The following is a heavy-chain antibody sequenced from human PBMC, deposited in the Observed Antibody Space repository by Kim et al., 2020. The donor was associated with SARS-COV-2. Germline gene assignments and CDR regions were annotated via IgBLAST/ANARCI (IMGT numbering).Heavy chain of an antibody. Sequence: SETLSLTCAVYGGSFSGYYWSWIRQPPGKGLEWIGEINHSGSTNYNPSLKSRVTISVDTSKNQFSLKLSSVTAADTAVYYCAREAVAAAGSANDAFDIWGQGTMVTVSS. D-gene: IGHD6-13*01. V-gene: IGHV4-34*01. J-gene: IGHJ3*02. CDR2: INHSGST. CDR1: GGSFSGYY. CDR3: AREAVAAAGSANDAFDI.